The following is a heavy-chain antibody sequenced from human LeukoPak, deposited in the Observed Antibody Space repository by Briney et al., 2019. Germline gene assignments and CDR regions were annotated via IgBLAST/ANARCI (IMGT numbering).Heavy chain of an antibody. CDR3: ARQLMIDYYYYYYYMDV. V-gene: IGHV4-38-2*02. D-gene: IGHD3-22*01. CDR2: INHSGST. CDR1: GYSISSGYY. J-gene: IGHJ6*03. Sequence: SETLSLTCTVSGYSISSGYYWGWIRQPPGKGLEWIGEINHSGSTNYNPSLKSRVTISIDTSKNQFSLKLSSVTAADTAVYYCARQLMIDYYYYYYYMDVWGRGTTVTISS.